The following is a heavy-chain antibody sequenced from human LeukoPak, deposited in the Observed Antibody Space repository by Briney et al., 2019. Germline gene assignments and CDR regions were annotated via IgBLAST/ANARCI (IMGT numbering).Heavy chain of an antibody. J-gene: IGHJ4*02. CDR3: ALRDYGDSDFDY. V-gene: IGHV4-59*12. Sequence: SETLSLTCTVSGGSISSYYWSWIRQPPGKGLEWIGYIYYSGSTNYNPSLKSQVTMSVDTSKNQFSLKLSSVTAADTAVYYCALRDYGDSDFDYWGQGTLVTVSS. D-gene: IGHD4-17*01. CDR2: IYYSGST. CDR1: GGSISSYY.